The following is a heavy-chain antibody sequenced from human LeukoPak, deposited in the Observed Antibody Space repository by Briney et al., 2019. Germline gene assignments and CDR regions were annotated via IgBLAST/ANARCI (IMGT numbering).Heavy chain of an antibody. CDR3: AKSYSSGWYGAFDI. D-gene: IGHD6-19*01. CDR1: GFTFSSYG. Sequence: PGGSLRLSCAASGFTFSSYGMSWVRQAPGKGLEWVSAISGSGGSTYYADSVKGRFTISRGNSKNTLYLQMNSLRAEDTAVYYCAKSYSSGWYGAFDIWGQGTMVTVSS. J-gene: IGHJ3*02. V-gene: IGHV3-23*01. CDR2: ISGSGGST.